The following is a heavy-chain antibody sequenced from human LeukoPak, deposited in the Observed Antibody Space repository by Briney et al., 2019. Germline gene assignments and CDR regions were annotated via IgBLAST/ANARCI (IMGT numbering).Heavy chain of an antibody. D-gene: IGHD5-18*01. CDR2: INPNGGGT. CDR3: ARGEYSYGYDY. J-gene: IGHJ4*02. V-gene: IGHV1-2*02. Sequence: ASVKVSCKASGYTFTDYYIHWVRQAPGQGLEWMGWINPNGGGTKYVQKFQGRVTMTRDTSISTAYMELSRLRSDDTAVYYCARGEYSYGYDYWGQGTPVTVS. CDR1: GYTFTDYY.